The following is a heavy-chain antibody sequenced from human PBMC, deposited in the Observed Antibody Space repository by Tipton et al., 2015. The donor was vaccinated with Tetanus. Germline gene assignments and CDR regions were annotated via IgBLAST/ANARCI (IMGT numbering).Heavy chain of an antibody. Sequence: TLSLTCSVSGGSISSYYWSWIRQPPGRGLEWIGEIHPSGITTCNPSLESRVTLSQDTSKNQFSLKLSSVTATDTAVYYCAAQIIPTDRGGWFDPWGQGTLVTVSS. V-gene: IGHV4-34*01. CDR2: IHPSGIT. CDR1: GGSISSYY. J-gene: IGHJ5*02. CDR3: AAQIIPTDRGGWFDP. D-gene: IGHD3-3*01.